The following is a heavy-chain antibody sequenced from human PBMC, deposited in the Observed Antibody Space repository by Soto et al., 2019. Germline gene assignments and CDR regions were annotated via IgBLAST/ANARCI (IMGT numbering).Heavy chain of an antibody. CDR3: ARKASHDAFDI. Sequence: SVKVSCKASGGTFSSYTISWVRQAPGQGLEWMGRIIPILGIANYAQKFQGRVTITADKSTNTAYMELSSLRSEDTAVYYCARKASHDAFDIWGQGTMVTVSS. CDR1: GGTFSSYT. J-gene: IGHJ3*02. CDR2: IIPILGIA. V-gene: IGHV1-69*02.